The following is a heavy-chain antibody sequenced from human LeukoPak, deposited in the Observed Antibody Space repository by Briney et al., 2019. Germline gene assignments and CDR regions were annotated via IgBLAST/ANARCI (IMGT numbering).Heavy chain of an antibody. CDR3: ARGAPTTRIGAGRFDY. Sequence: ASVKVSCKAFGYSLTNYYLHWVRQAPGQGLEWMGEINPSGGSTSYAQKFQGRITVTRDTYTNTVYMDLSSLRSEDTATYYCARGAPTTRIGAGRFDYWGQGSLLTVAS. J-gene: IGHJ4*02. V-gene: IGHV1-46*01. D-gene: IGHD5-12*01. CDR1: GYSLTNYY. CDR2: INPSGGST.